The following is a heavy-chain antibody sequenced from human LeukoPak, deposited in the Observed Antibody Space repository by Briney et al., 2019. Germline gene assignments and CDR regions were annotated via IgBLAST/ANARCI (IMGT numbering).Heavy chain of an antibody. CDR3: ARGLPYYYDSVGSLHY. Sequence: GASVKVSCKASGYTFTSYGISWVRQAPGQGLEWMGWISAYNGNTNYAQKLQGRVTMTTDTSTSTAYMELRSLRSEDTAVYYCARGLPYYYDSVGSLHYWGQGTLVTVSS. CDR2: ISAYNGNT. V-gene: IGHV1-18*01. CDR1: GYTFTSYG. J-gene: IGHJ4*02. D-gene: IGHD3-22*01.